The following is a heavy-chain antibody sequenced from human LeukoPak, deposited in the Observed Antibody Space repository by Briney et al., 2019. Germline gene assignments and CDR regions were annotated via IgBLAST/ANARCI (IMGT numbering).Heavy chain of an antibody. J-gene: IGHJ4*02. V-gene: IGHV3-30-3*01. Sequence: SGGSLRLSCAASGFTFGSYAMHWVRQAPGKGLEWVAVISYDGSNKYYADSVKGRFTISRDNSKNTLYLQMNSLRAEDTAVYYCARGDSGYDEGVDYWGQGTLVTVSS. D-gene: IGHD5-12*01. CDR3: ARGDSGYDEGVDY. CDR2: ISYDGSNK. CDR1: GFTFGSYA.